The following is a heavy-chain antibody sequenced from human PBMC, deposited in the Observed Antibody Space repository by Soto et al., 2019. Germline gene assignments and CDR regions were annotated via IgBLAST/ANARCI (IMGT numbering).Heavy chain of an antibody. Sequence: SETLSLTCIVSGGSITSSSHYWRWIRQPPGKGLESIGNIYYDGNTYYNPSLKSRVTISLDTSKNQFSLRLNSVTAADSAVYYCARSSIVPRLLMYPFDYWGQGTLVTVS. CDR2: IYYDGNT. D-gene: IGHD2-8*01. CDR1: GGSITSSSHY. J-gene: IGHJ4*02. V-gene: IGHV4-39*01. CDR3: ARSSIVPRLLMYPFDY.